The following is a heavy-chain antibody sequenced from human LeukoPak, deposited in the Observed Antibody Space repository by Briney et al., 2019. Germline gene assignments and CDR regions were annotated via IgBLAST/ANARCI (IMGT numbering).Heavy chain of an antibody. CDR2: XXGSGGST. CDR1: GFTFSSYA. J-gene: IGHJ4*02. Sequence: GGSLRLSCAASGFTFSSYAMSWVRQAPGKGLXXXXXXXGSGGSTYYADSVKGRFTISRDNSKNTLYLQMNSLRAEDTAVYYCAKDWAGVATILPYYFDYWGQGTLVTVSS. D-gene: IGHD5-12*01. V-gene: IGHV3-23*01. CDR3: AKDWAGVATILPYYFDY.